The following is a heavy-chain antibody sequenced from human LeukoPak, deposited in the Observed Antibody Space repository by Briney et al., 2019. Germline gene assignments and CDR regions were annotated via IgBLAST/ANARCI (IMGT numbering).Heavy chain of an antibody. CDR2: INPNSGGT. Sequence: ASVRVSFTASVYTFTAYYMHWVRQAPGQGLEWMGWINPNSGGTNYAQKFQGRVTMTRDTSISTAYMELSRLRSDDTAVYYCARDERGIAVAGTGPDYWGQGTLVTVSS. CDR1: VYTFTAYY. J-gene: IGHJ4*02. CDR3: ARDERGIAVAGTGPDY. V-gene: IGHV1-2*02. D-gene: IGHD6-19*01.